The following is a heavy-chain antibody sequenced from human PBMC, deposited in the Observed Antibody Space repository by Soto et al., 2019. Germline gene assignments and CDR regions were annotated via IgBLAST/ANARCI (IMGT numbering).Heavy chain of an antibody. V-gene: IGHV4-31*03. CDR1: GGSISSGGYY. CDR3: ARAGIAARRVDY. D-gene: IGHD6-6*01. Sequence: NPSETLSLTCTVSGGSISSGGYYWSWIRQHPGKGPEWIGYIYYSGSTYYNPSLKSRVTISVDRSKNQFSLKLSSVTAADTAVYYCARAGIAARRVDYWGQGTLVTVSS. CDR2: IYYSGST. J-gene: IGHJ4*02.